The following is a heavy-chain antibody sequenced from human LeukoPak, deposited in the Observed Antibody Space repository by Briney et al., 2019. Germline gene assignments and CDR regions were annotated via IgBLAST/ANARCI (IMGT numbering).Heavy chain of an antibody. D-gene: IGHD6-13*01. Sequence: SETLSLTCAVSGGSISSNNWWSWVRQPPGKGLEWIGEIYHSGSTNYNPSLKSRVTISVDKSKNQLSLKLSSVTAADTAVYYCASTKGGSSHKYFQHWGQGTLVSVSS. CDR2: IYHSGST. CDR1: GGSISSNNW. J-gene: IGHJ1*01. V-gene: IGHV4-4*02. CDR3: ASTKGGSSHKYFQH.